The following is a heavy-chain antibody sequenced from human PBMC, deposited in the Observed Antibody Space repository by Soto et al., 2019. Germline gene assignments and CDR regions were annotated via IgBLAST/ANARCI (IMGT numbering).Heavy chain of an antibody. D-gene: IGHD3-9*01. V-gene: IGHV3-49*03. CDR3: TSSHVLRYFDWFREPPLDASDI. CDR2: IRSKAYGGTT. CDR1: GFTFGDYA. J-gene: IGHJ3*02. Sequence: GGSLRLSCTASGFTFGDYAMSWFRQAPGKGLEWVGFIRSKAYGGTTEYAASVKGRFTISRDDSRSIAYLQMNSLKTEDTAVYYCTSSHVLRYFDWFREPPLDASDIWGQGTMVTVSS.